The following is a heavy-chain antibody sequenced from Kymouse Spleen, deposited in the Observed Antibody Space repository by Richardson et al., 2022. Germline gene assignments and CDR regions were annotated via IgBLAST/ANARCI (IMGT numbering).Heavy chain of an antibody. CDR1: GFTFDDYA. Sequence: EVQLVESGGGLVQPGRSLRLSCAASGFTFDDYAMHWVRQAPGKGLEWVSGISWNSGSIGYADSVKGRFTISRDNAKNSLYLQMNSLRAEDTALYYCAKDTGRFLEWLSHWYFDLWGRGTLVTVSS. V-gene: IGHV3-9*01. D-gene: IGHD3-3*01. CDR2: ISWNSGSI. J-gene: IGHJ2*01. CDR3: AKDTGRFLEWLSHWYFDL.